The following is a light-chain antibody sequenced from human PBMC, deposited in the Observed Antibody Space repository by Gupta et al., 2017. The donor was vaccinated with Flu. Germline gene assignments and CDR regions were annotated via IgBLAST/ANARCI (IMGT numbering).Light chain of an antibody. CDR2: RVS. V-gene: IGKV1-5*03. J-gene: IGKJ4*01. CDR1: QSPKNF. Sequence: GDRITITCRGRQSPKNFLAWYQQKPGKAPTLLIYRVSSLETGVPSRFSGSGSGTEFTLTISSLQPDDFATYYCQQHKTYPLTFGGGTKVEVK. CDR3: QQHKTYPLT.